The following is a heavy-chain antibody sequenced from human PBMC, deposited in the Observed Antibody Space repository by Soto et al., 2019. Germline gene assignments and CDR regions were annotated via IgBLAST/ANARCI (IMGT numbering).Heavy chain of an antibody. CDR2: ISVSGETT. J-gene: IGHJ4*02. D-gene: IGHD5-18*01. CDR1: GFSFTNYA. Sequence: EVQLLESGRGLVRPGGSLRLSGAASGFSFTNYAMSWVRQAPGKGLEWLSAISVSGETTYYADSVRGRFTISRDNSRATVFLQMSNLRAEDTALYYCAKEQWLIQGHFDYWGQGILVTVSS. CDR3: AKEQWLIQGHFDY. V-gene: IGHV3-23*01.